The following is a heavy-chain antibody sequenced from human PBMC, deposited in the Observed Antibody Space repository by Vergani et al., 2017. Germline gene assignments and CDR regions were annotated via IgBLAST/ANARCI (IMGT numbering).Heavy chain of an antibody. Sequence: EVQLLESGGGLVQPGGSLRLSCAASGFTFDDYAMHWVRQAPGKGLEWVSGISWNSGSIGYADSVKGQFTISRDNAKNSLYLQMNSLRAEDTAVYYCARGSSSLYYYYYYMDVWGKGTTVTVSS. CDR3: ARGSSSLYYYYYYMDV. D-gene: IGHD6-6*01. CDR1: GFTFDDYA. V-gene: IGHV3-9*01. J-gene: IGHJ6*03. CDR2: ISWNSGSI.